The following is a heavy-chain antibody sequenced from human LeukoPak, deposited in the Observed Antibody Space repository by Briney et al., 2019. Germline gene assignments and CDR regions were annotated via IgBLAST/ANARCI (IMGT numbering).Heavy chain of an antibody. D-gene: IGHD3-16*02. Sequence: SETLSLTCTVSGGSISSYYWSWIRQPPGKGLEWIGYIYYSGSTNYNPSLKSRVTISVDTSKNQFSLKLSSVTAADTAVYYWARKYDYVWGSYRDYFDYWGQGTLVTVSS. CDR2: IYYSGST. CDR3: ARKYDYVWGSYRDYFDY. V-gene: IGHV4-59*08. J-gene: IGHJ4*02. CDR1: GGSISSYY.